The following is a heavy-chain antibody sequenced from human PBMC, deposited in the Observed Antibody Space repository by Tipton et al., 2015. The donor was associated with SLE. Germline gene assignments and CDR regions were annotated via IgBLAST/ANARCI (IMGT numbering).Heavy chain of an antibody. CDR3: ARASSYNWKRHYYYYGMDV. CDR2: IYHSGST. D-gene: IGHD1-20*01. J-gene: IGHJ6*02. Sequence: TLSLTCVVSGDSISSGNWWSWVRQPPGKGLEWIGEIYHSGSTNYNPSLKSRVIISVDKSKNQFSLKLNSVTAADTAVYYCARASSYNWKRHYYYYGMDVWGQGTTVTVS. V-gene: IGHV4-4*02. CDR1: GDSISSGNW.